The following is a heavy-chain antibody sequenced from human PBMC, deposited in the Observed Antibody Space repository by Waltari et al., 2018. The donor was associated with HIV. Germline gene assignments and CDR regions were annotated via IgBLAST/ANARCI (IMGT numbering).Heavy chain of an antibody. CDR2: ISPYNGNT. V-gene: IGHV1-18*01. CDR3: ARDGGPFPRVVGPHFDY. CDR1: GYTFTSDG. J-gene: IGHJ4*02. Sequence: QVQLVQSGAEVKKPGASVEVSCKASGYTFTSDGISWVRQAPEQGLEWMGWISPYNGNTNAVQKLQGRVTMTTDTSTSTAYMELRSLRSDDTAVYYCARDGGPFPRVVGPHFDYWGQGTLVTVSS. D-gene: IGHD2-2*01.